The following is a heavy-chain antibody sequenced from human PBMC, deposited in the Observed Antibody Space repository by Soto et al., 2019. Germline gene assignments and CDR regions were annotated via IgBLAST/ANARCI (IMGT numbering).Heavy chain of an antibody. CDR1: GGTFSTYA. CDR3: ARSQGGSSSLDIYYYYYYGMDV. D-gene: IGHD1-26*01. J-gene: IGHJ6*02. CDR2: VIPIFGTP. V-gene: IGHV1-69*01. Sequence: QVQLVQSGAEVKKPGSSVKVSCKAPGGTFSTYAISRVRQAPGQGLEWMGGVIPIFGTPKYAQKFQGRVTITADESTSTGYMVLRSLRSEDTAVYYCARSQGGSSSLDIYYYYYYGMDVWGQGTTVTVSS.